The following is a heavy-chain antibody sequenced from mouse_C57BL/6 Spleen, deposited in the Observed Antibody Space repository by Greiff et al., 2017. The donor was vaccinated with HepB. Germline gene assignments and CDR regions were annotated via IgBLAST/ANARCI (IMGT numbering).Heavy chain of an antibody. Sequence: EVQRVESGGGLVKPGGSLKLSCAASGFTFSSYAMSWVRQTPEKRLEWVATISDGGSYTYYPDNVKGRFTISRDNAKNNLYLQMSHLKSEDTAMYYCARGPDGFAYWGQGTLVTVSA. CDR2: ISDGGSYT. V-gene: IGHV5-4*01. CDR1: GFTFSSYA. J-gene: IGHJ3*01. CDR3: ARGPDGFAY.